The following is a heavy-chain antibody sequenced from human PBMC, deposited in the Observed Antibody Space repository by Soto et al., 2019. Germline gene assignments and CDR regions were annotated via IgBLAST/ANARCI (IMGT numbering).Heavy chain of an antibody. V-gene: IGHV3-33*01. CDR2: IWYDGGYK. D-gene: IGHD3-22*01. J-gene: IGHJ4*02. CDR3: ASSACSGYHLFDD. Sequence: GASLRLCCAASGFTFSSYGMHWVRQAPGKGLEWVAVIWYDGGYKYYADSVKGRVTISRDNSKNTVYRQMNSPRDEATAVYQGASSACSGYHLFDDWGQGT. CDR1: GFTFSSYG.